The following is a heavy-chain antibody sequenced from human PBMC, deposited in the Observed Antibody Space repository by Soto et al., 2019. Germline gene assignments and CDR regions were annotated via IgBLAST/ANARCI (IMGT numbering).Heavy chain of an antibody. CDR2: IYYSGST. Sequence: SETLSLTCTVSGGSISSGDYYWSWIRQSPGKGLEWIGYIYYSGSTYYNPSLKSRVTISVDTSKSQFSLKLSSVTAADTAVYYCARDSTMVNDYWGQGTLVTVSS. J-gene: IGHJ4*02. V-gene: IGHV4-30-4*01. CDR3: ARDSTMVNDY. D-gene: IGHD3-10*01. CDR1: GGSISSGDYY.